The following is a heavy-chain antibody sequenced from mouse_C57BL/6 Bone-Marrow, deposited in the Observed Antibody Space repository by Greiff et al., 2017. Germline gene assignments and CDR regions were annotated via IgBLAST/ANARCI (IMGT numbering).Heavy chain of an antibody. Sequence: VQLQESGAELARPGASVKLSCKASGYTFTSYGISWVKQRTGQGLEWIGEIDPSDSYTNYNQKFKGKSTLTVDKSSSTAYMQLSSLTSEDSAVYYCARFNYYYGSSYVPHYYAMDYWGQGTSVTVSS. CDR3: ARFNYYYGSSYVPHYYAMDY. J-gene: IGHJ4*01. CDR1: GYTFTSYG. CDR2: IDPSDSYT. V-gene: IGHV1-69*01. D-gene: IGHD1-1*01.